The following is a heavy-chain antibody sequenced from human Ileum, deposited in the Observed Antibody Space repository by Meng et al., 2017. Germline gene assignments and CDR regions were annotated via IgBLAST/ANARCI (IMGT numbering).Heavy chain of an antibody. D-gene: IGHD7-27*01. J-gene: IGHJ4*02. V-gene: IGHV4-61*01. CDR1: GASVTTSHYQ. Sequence: VQLPGSGPGLGRPSETLSLICTVSGASVTTSHYQWGWIRQPPGKGLEWIGYASTNYNPSLKSRLTMSLDTSKNQVSLKLTSVTAADTAVYYCARDHWGSLDYWGQGILVTVSS. CDR2: AST. CDR3: ARDHWGSLDY.